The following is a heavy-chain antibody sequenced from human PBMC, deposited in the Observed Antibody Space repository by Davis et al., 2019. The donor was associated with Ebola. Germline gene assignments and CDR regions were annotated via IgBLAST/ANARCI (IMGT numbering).Heavy chain of an antibody. J-gene: IGHJ4*02. CDR3: AKVSRAYCGGDCPNYFFEY. CDR1: GFTFNNYA. CDR2: ISGGGGGT. D-gene: IGHD2-21*01. Sequence: PGGSLRLSCAASGFTFNNYAMSWVRQAPGKGLEWVSTISGGGGGTYYTDSVKGRFTISRDNSENTLYLQMNSLRAEDAAVYYCAKVSRAYCGGDCPNYFFEYWGQGTLVTVSS. V-gene: IGHV3-23*01.